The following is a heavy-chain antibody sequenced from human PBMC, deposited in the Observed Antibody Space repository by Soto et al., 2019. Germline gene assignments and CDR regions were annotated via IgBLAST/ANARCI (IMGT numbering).Heavy chain of an antibody. D-gene: IGHD3-10*01. CDR3: AIDVGSGTKYFDY. CDR2: IYYSGST. V-gene: IGHV4-59*01. Sequence: SETLYLTCTVSGGSISYYYWSWIRQPPGKGLEWIGYIYYSGSTNYNPSLKSRVTISVDTSKNQFSLKLSSVTAADTAVYYCAIDVGSGTKYFDYWGQGPLVTGSS. J-gene: IGHJ4*02. CDR1: GGSISYYY.